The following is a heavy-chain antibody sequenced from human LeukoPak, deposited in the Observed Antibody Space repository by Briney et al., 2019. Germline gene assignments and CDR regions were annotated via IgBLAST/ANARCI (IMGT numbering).Heavy chain of an antibody. D-gene: IGHD1-26*01. V-gene: IGHV4-38-2*02. CDR1: GYSISSGYY. Sequence: PSETLSLTCTVSGYSISSGYYWGWIRQPPGKGLEWIGSIYHSGSTYYNPSLKSRVTISVDTSKNQFSLKLSSVTAADTAVYYCARAIEVGAMTPFDYWSQGTLVTVSS. J-gene: IGHJ4*02. CDR3: ARAIEVGAMTPFDY. CDR2: IYHSGST.